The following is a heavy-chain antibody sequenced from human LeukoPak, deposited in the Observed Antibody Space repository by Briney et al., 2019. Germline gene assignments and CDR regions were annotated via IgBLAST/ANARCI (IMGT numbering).Heavy chain of an antibody. Sequence: SETLSLTCIVSGGSITSYFWSWIRQSPRKGLEWIGYISYNRGTNYNPSLKSRVTISTDTSKNQSSLKLNSVPAAHTAVYYCARGERYGSGRYSSPGYFDYWGQGSLVTVSS. J-gene: IGHJ4*02. CDR1: GGSITSYF. D-gene: IGHD6-19*01. V-gene: IGHV4-59*01. CDR2: ISYNRGT. CDR3: ARGERYGSGRYSSPGYFDY.